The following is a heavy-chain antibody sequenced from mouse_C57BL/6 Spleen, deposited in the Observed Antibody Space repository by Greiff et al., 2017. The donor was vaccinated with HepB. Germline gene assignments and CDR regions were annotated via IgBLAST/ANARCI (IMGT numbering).Heavy chain of an antibody. Sequence: VQLVESGPELVKPGASVKISCKASGYAFSSSWMNWVKQRPGKGLEWIGRIYPGDGDSNYNGKFKGKATLTADKSSSTAYMQLSSLTSEDSAVYFCARPLYYGYAMDYWGQGTSVTVSS. CDR1: GYAFSSSW. CDR2: IYPGDGDS. V-gene: IGHV1-82*01. CDR3: ARPLYYGYAMDY. D-gene: IGHD1-1*01. J-gene: IGHJ4*01.